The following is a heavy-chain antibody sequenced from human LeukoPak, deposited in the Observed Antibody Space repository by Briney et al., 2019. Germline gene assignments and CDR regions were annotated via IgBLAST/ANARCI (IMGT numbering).Heavy chain of an antibody. Sequence: SETLSPTCTVTGGSISSGSYYWSWIRQPAGKGLEWIGRIYTSGSTNYNPSLKSRATISVDTSKNQFSLNLSSVTAADTAVYYCARGASSSSAIGYYYYYMDVWGKGTTVTVSS. J-gene: IGHJ6*03. V-gene: IGHV4-61*02. D-gene: IGHD6-6*01. CDR1: GGSISSGSYY. CDR3: ARGASSSSAIGYYYYYMDV. CDR2: IYTSGST.